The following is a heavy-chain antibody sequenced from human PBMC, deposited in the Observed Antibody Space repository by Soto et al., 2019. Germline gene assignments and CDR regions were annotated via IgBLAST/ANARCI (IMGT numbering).Heavy chain of an antibody. D-gene: IGHD3-10*01. CDR1: GGTFSSYA. CDR2: IIPIFGTA. V-gene: IGHV1-69*13. CDR3: ASDTMVRGPDYYGMDV. Sequence: GASVKVSCKASGGTFSSYAISWVRQAPGQGLEWMGGIIPIFGTANYAQKFQGRVTITADESTSTAYMELSSLRSEDTAVYYCASDTMVRGPDYYGMDVWGQGTTVTVSS. J-gene: IGHJ6*02.